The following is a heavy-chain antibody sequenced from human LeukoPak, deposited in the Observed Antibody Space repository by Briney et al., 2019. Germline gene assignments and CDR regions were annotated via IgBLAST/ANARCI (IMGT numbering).Heavy chain of an antibody. Sequence: GESLKISCKGSGYSFTSYWIGWVRQMPGKGLEWMGIIYPGDSDTRYSPSFQGQVTISADKSISTAYLQWSSLKASDTAMYYCARLASSSCGGDCYSPNFGYWGQGTLVTVSS. V-gene: IGHV5-51*01. D-gene: IGHD2-21*02. CDR3: ARLASSSCGGDCYSPNFGY. CDR1: GYSFTSYW. CDR2: IYPGDSDT. J-gene: IGHJ4*02.